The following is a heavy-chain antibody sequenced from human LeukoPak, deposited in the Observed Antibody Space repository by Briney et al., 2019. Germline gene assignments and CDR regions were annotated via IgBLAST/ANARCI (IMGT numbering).Heavy chain of an antibody. J-gene: IGHJ5*02. CDR3: ARGAWRFPGESGSRSYNWFDP. Sequence: SETLSLTCTVSGYSITSGYYWGWIRQPPGKGLEWFGNIYHSGSTSYNPSLKSRVTISVDTSKNQFSLKVRSVTAADTAVYYCARGAWRFPGESGSRSYNWFDPWGQGTLVTVSS. D-gene: IGHD1-26*01. CDR2: IYHSGST. V-gene: IGHV4-38-2*02. CDR1: GYSITSGYY.